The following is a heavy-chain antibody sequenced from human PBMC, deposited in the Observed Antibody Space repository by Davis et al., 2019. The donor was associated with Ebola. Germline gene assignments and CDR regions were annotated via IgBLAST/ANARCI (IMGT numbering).Heavy chain of an antibody. Sequence: SETLSLTCTVSGGSIISSSSYWGWIRQPPRKGLEWIGSIYYSGITYYNPSLKSRVTISVDTSKNQFSLKVSSVTAADTAVYYCARGALIAAAGTGKDFDYWGQGTLVTVSS. CDR3: ARGALIAAAGTGKDFDY. CDR2: IYYSGIT. CDR1: GGSIISSSSY. D-gene: IGHD6-13*01. V-gene: IGHV4-39*01. J-gene: IGHJ4*02.